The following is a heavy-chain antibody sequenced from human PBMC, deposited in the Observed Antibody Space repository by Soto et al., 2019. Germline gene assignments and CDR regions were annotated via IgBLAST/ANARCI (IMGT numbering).Heavy chain of an antibody. D-gene: IGHD1-26*01. V-gene: IGHV4-34*01. CDR1: GGSFSAYY. Sequence: QVQLQQWGAGLLKPSETLSLTCAVYGGSFSAYYWTWIRQPPGKGLEWIGEINHSGSTNYNPSLKSRVTISVDTSKNQCSLKLSSVTAADTAVYYCARGGGGSYSSGDYWGQGTLVTVSS. CDR2: INHSGST. CDR3: ARGGGGSYSSGDY. J-gene: IGHJ4*02.